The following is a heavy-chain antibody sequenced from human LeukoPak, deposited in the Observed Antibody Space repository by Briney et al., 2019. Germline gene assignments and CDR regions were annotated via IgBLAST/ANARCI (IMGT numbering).Heavy chain of an antibody. J-gene: IGHJ5*02. Sequence: ASVKVSCKASGGTFSSYAISWVRQAPGQGLEWMGWINTNTGNPTYAQGFTGRFVFSLDTSVSTAYLQTSSLKAEDTAVYYCARDLAQTAMVTWGQGTLVTVSS. CDR3: ARDLAQTAMVT. CDR2: INTNTGNP. CDR1: GGTFSSYA. V-gene: IGHV7-4-1*02. D-gene: IGHD5-18*01.